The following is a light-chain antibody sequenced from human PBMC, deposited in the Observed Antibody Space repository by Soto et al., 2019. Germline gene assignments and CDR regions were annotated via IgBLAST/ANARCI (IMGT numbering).Light chain of an antibody. CDR3: QQYGYSPFT. J-gene: IGKJ3*01. V-gene: IGKV3-20*01. CDR1: QSVTSSY. CDR2: GAS. Sequence: EIVLTQSPGTLSLSPGETATLFCRASQSVTSSYVGWYQKKPGQAPRLLIHGASSRATGIPDRFSGSGSRTDFTPTISSLEPEDAAVYYCQQYGYSPFTFGPGTKVVIK.